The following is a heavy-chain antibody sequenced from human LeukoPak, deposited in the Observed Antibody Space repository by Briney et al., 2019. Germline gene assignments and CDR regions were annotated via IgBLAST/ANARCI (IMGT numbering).Heavy chain of an antibody. CDR2: ISGSGGST. J-gene: IGHJ5*02. D-gene: IGHD4-17*01. V-gene: IGHV3-23*01. Sequence: GGSLRLSCAASGFTFSSYAMSWVRQAPGKGLEWVSAISGSGGSTYYADSVKGRFTISRDNSKNTLYLQMNSLRAEDTAVYYCARSPTVTRWFDPWGQGTLVTVSS. CDR1: GFTFSSYA. CDR3: ARSPTVTRWFDP.